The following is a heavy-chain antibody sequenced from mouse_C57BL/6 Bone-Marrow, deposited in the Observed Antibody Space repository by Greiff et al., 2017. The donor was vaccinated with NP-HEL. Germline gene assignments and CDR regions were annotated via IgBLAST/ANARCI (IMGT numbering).Heavy chain of an antibody. Sequence: VQLQQSGTELVKPGASVKLSCKASGYTFTSYWMHWVKQRPGQGLEWIGNINPSNGGTNYNEKFKSKATLTVDKSSSTAYMQLSSLTSEDSAVYYCARGCYDGSGVFAYWGQGTLVTVSA. D-gene: IGHD2-3*01. V-gene: IGHV1-53*01. CDR3: ARGCYDGSGVFAY. J-gene: IGHJ3*01. CDR2: INPSNGGT. CDR1: GYTFTSYW.